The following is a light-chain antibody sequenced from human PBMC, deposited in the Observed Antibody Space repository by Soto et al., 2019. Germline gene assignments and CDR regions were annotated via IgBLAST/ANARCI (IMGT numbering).Light chain of an antibody. J-gene: IGKJ1*01. CDR3: QQYKGYSWA. CDR1: QSLNDW. Sequence: DIQMTQSPSTLSASVGDRVTITCRASQSLNDWLAWFQQKPGKAPNLLIYKVSNLESGVPSRFSGSGSGTEFTLTISSLQPDDFATYYCQQYKGYSWAFGQGTKVEIK. CDR2: KVS. V-gene: IGKV1-5*03.